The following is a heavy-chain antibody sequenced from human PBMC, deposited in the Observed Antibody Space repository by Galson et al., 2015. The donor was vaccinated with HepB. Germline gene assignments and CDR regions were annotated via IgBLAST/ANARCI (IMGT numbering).Heavy chain of an antibody. V-gene: IGHV3-30-3*01. J-gene: IGHJ4*02. Sequence: SLRLSCAASGFSSSSYFMHWVRQAPGKGLEWVAVTSFDGNNKHYADSVKGRFTISRDNSKNTLSVQMDSLRAEDTAVYYCARGRSGSYVPYLDYWGQGTLVTVAS. CDR1: GFSSSSYF. CDR2: TSFDGNNK. D-gene: IGHD3-10*01. CDR3: ARGRSGSYVPYLDY.